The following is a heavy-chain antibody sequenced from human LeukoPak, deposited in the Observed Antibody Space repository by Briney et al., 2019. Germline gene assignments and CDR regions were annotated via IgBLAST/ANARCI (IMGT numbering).Heavy chain of an antibody. D-gene: IGHD6-19*01. CDR3: ARDDIAVAGTFAFDI. CDR2: ISAYNGNT. Sequence: GASVKVSCKASGYTFTSYGISWVRQAPGQGLEWMGWISAYNGNTNYAQKLQGRVTMTTDTSTSTAYMEPRSLRSDDTAVYYCARDDIAVAGTFAFDIWGQGTMVTVSS. CDR1: GYTFTSYG. J-gene: IGHJ3*02. V-gene: IGHV1-18*04.